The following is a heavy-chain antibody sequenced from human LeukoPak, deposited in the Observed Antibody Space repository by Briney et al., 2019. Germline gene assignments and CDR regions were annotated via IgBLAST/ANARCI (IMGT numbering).Heavy chain of an antibody. V-gene: IGHV4-39*07. J-gene: IGHJ4*02. CDR2: IYYSGST. Sequence: PSETLSLTCTVSGGSISSSSYYWGWIRQPPGKGLEWIGSIYYSGSTYYNPSLKSRVTISVDTSKNQFSLKLSSVTAADTAVYYCARGLRYYDSSGYYYPLVDWGQGTLVTVSS. CDR1: GGSISSSSYY. CDR3: ARGLRYYDSSGYYYPLVD. D-gene: IGHD3-22*01.